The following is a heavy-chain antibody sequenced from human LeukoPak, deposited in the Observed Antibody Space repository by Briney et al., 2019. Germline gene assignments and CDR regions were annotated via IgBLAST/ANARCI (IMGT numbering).Heavy chain of an antibody. Sequence: PGGSLRLSCAASGFTFSSYAMSWVRQAPGKGLEWVSAISGSGGSTYYADSVKGRFTISRDNSKNTLYLQMNSLRAEDTAVYYCVRYSSGWHYLQSGVFDPWGQGTLVTVSS. CDR1: GFTFSSYA. V-gene: IGHV3-23*01. CDR3: VRYSSGWHYLQSGVFDP. J-gene: IGHJ5*02. CDR2: ISGSGGST. D-gene: IGHD6-19*01.